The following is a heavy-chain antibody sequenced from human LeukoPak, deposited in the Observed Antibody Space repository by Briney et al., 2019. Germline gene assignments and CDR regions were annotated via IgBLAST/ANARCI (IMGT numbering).Heavy chain of an antibody. D-gene: IGHD3-22*01. CDR2: IKKDGSEK. CDR1: GFTLSRDW. CDR3: AKDLDYYDSSGYYYDAFDI. V-gene: IGHV3-7*03. J-gene: IGHJ3*02. Sequence: GGSLRLSGAVSGFTLSRDWMSWVRQAPGKGLEWVANIKKDGSEKYYVESVKGRFTISRDNAKNSLYLQMNSLRAEDTAVYYCAKDLDYYDSSGYYYDAFDIWGQGTMVTVSS.